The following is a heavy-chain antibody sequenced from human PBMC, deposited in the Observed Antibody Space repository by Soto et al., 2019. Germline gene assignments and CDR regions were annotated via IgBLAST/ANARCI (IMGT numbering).Heavy chain of an antibody. D-gene: IGHD3-10*01. CDR1: GFTVSSNY. Sequence: PGGSLRLSCAVSGFTVSSNYMNWVRQAPGKGLEWVSITYSDGRTFYADSVKGRFTVVRDDFKNMMYLQMNSLRVEDTAVYYCARTYYSGSYFSDYWGQGTLVTVSS. CDR3: ARTYYSGSYFSDY. V-gene: IGHV3-53*01. J-gene: IGHJ4*02. CDR2: TYSDGRT.